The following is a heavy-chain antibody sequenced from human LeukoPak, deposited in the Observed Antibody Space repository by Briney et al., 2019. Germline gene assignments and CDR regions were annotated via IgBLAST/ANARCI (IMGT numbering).Heavy chain of an antibody. J-gene: IGHJ4*02. CDR2: IYTSGST. CDR1: GGSISSGSYY. CDR3: ARGYNDFWSGYYSDY. Sequence: SQTLSLTCTVSGGSISSGSYYWSWIRQPAGKGLEWIGRIYTSGSTNYNPSLKSRVTISVDTSKNQFSLKLNSVTAADTAVYYCARGYNDFWSGYYSDYWGQGTLVTVSS. D-gene: IGHD3-3*01. V-gene: IGHV4-61*02.